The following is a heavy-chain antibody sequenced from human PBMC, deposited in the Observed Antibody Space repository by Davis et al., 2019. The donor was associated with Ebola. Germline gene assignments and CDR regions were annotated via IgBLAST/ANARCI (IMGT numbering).Heavy chain of an antibody. CDR2: IRSKANSYAT. Sequence: GGSLRLSCAASGFTFSGPAMHWVRQAPGKGLEWVGRIRSKANSYATAYAASVKGRFTISRDDSKNTAYLQMNSLKTEDTAVYYCTSTGIVGATFADYWGQGTLVTVSS. V-gene: IGHV3-73*01. J-gene: IGHJ4*02. CDR3: TSTGIVGATFADY. CDR1: GFTFSGPA. D-gene: IGHD1-26*01.